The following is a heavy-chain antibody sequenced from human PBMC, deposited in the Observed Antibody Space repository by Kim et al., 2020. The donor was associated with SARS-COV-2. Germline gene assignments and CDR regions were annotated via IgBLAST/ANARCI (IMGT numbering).Heavy chain of an antibody. CDR1: GYSLTTHS. D-gene: IGHD3-10*01. CDR2: INTNTGHP. Sequence: ASVKVSCKASGYSLTTHSMNWVRQAPGQGLEWLGWINTNTGHPTYVQGLTGRLVFSLDTSVNTAFLEINALQTEDTAVYYCARDRGLCVTSSCRSYHYHMDVWGKGTTVTVSS. CDR3: ARDRGLCVTSSCRSYHYHMDV. J-gene: IGHJ6*03. V-gene: IGHV7-4-1*02.